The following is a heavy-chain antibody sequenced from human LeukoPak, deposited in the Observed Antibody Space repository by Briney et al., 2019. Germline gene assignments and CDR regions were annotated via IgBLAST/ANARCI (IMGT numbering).Heavy chain of an antibody. CDR3: ARGFAGLHLGEVSFDY. CDR1: GFIFSSYA. D-gene: IGHD3-16*01. V-gene: IGHV3-30*02. J-gene: IGHJ4*02. Sequence: GGSLRLSCAASGFIFSSYAMSWVRQAPGKGLEWVAFVRYDGSNKYYADSVKGRFTISRDNSKNTLDLQMKSLRAEDTAVYYCARGFAGLHLGEVSFDYWGQGTLVTVSS. CDR2: VRYDGSNK.